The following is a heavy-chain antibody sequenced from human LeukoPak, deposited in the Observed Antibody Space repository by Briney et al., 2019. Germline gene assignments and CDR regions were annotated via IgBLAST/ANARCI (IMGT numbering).Heavy chain of an antibody. V-gene: IGHV4-34*01. J-gene: IGHJ5*02. Sequence: SETLSLTCAVYGGSFSGYYWSWIRQPPGKGLEWIGEINHSGSTNYNPSLKSRVTISVDTSKNQFSLKLTSVTAADTAVYYCARQSGIAMVRGVIWPWGQGTLVTVSS. D-gene: IGHD3-10*01. CDR3: ARQSGIAMVRGVIWP. CDR1: GGSFSGYY. CDR2: INHSGST.